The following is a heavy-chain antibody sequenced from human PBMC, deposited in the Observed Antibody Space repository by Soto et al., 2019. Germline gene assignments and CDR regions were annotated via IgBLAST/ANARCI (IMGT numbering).Heavy chain of an antibody. D-gene: IGHD3-10*01. CDR2: IYHSGST. CDR3: ARDMVRGEKIWFDP. Sequence: ETLSLTCTVSGGSISTSYYWGWIRQSPGKGLEWIAEIYHSGSTNYNPSLKSRVTISLDKSKNQFSLKLSSVTAADTAVYYCARDMVRGEKIWFDPWGQGTLVTAPQ. V-gene: IGHV4-4*02. CDR1: GGSISTSYY. J-gene: IGHJ5*02.